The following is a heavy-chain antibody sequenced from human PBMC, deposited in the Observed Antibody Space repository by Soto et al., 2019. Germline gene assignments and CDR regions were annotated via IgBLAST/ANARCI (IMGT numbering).Heavy chain of an antibody. CDR2: TYYRSKWYS. CDR3: GRVQYPAYLEF. D-gene: IGHD2-2*02. V-gene: IGHV6-1*01. Sequence: PSPTEPRTCVLCVEKVCRYRASRSWFRQSPSRGLEWLGRTYYRSKWYSYYAQSVKSRITINPDTSKNQFSLHLSSVTPEDSAVYYCGRVQYPAYLEFLVQGTPVTGSS. J-gene: IGHJ4*02. CDR1: VEKVCRYRAS.